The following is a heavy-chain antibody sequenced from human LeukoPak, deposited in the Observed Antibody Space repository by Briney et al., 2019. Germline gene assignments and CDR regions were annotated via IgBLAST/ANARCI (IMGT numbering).Heavy chain of an antibody. D-gene: IGHD3-22*01. V-gene: IGHV3-48*01. CDR3: ARGAFPGDSSGYCFDY. Sequence: SVKGRFTISRDNAKNSLYLQMNSLRAEDTAVYYCARGAFPGDSSGYCFDYWGQGTLVTVSS. J-gene: IGHJ4*02.